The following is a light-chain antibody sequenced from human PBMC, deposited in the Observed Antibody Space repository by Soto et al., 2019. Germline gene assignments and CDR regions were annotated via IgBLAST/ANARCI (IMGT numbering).Light chain of an antibody. Sequence: EIVMTQSPATLSLSPGERATLSCRPSQSFSSNLAWYQQKPGQAPRLLIYGASTRATGIPARFSGSGSGTEFTLTISSLQSEDFAVYYCQQYNNLYTFGQGTKLEIK. CDR2: GAS. V-gene: IGKV3-15*01. J-gene: IGKJ2*01. CDR3: QQYNNLYT. CDR1: QSFSSN.